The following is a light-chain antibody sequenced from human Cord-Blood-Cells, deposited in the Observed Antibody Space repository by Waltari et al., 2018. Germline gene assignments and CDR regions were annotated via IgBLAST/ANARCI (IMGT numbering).Light chain of an antibody. J-gene: IGKJ2*03. CDR3: QQYGSSPYS. CDR1: QSVSSSY. CDR2: GAS. Sequence: EIVLTQSPGTLSLSPGERATLSCRASQSVSSSYLAWYQRKPGQGPRRHNYGASRRATDMPVRFSDSGSGTDFTLTISKLEHEDFAVYYCQQYGSSPYSVGQGTKLEIK. V-gene: IGKV3-20*01.